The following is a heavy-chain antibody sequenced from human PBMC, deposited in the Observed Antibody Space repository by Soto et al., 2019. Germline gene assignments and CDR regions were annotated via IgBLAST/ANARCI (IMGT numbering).Heavy chain of an antibody. D-gene: IGHD3-22*01. CDR2: INHSGST. J-gene: IGHJ6*02. Sequence: SETLSLTCAVYGGSFSGYYWSWIRQPPGKGLEWIGEINHSGSTNYNPSLKSRVTISVDTSKNQFSLKLSSVTAADTAVYYCARAIYYDSSGHYGMDVWGQGTTVTVSS. CDR1: GGSFSGYY. CDR3: ARAIYYDSSGHYGMDV. V-gene: IGHV4-34*01.